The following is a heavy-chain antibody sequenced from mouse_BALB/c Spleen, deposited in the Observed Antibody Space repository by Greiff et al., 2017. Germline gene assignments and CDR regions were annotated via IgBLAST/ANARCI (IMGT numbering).Heavy chain of an antibody. D-gene: IGHD2-3*01. Sequence: VQLQQSGAELVRPGALVKLSCKASGFNIKDYYMHWVKQRPEQGLEWIGWIDPENGNTIYDPKFQGKASITADTSSNTAYLQLSSLTSEDTAVYYCASWLLRAASFAYWGQGTLVTVSA. J-gene: IGHJ3*01. V-gene: IGHV14-1*02. CDR2: IDPENGNT. CDR1: GFNIKDYY. CDR3: ASWLLRAASFAY.